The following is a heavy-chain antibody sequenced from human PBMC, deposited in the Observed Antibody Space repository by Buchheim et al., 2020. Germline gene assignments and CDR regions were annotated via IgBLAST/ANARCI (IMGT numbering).Heavy chain of an antibody. CDR3: ARDISSALRYFDL. CDR1: GYAFMNYY. V-gene: IGHV1-46*01. J-gene: IGHJ2*01. CDR2: INPSDGSA. D-gene: IGHD6-19*01. Sequence: QVQLVQSGAEVKKPGASVKVSCKASGYAFMNYYMHWVRQAPGQGLEWMGIINPSDGSASYAQTFQDRVTMTRDTSTTPVYMKLMSLRSEDTAVYYCARDISSALRYFDLWGRGTL.